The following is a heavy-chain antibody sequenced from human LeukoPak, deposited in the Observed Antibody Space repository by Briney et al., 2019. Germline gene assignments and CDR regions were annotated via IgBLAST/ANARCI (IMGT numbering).Heavy chain of an antibody. CDR1: GFTMSGIH. V-gene: IGHV3-66*01. CDR3: VRGNGNVGGRLDP. CDR2: LYAGGST. D-gene: IGHD1-1*01. J-gene: IGHJ5*02. Sequence: GGSLRLSCTASGFTMSGIHMNLVRQAPGKVLDWVSGLYAGGSTYYAGSVTGRFTISRDDSKNTLYLQMTGLRVDDTAIYYCVRGNGNVGGRLDPWGQGAWVIVSS.